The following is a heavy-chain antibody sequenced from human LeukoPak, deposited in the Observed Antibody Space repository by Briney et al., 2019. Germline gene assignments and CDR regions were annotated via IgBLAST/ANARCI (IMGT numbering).Heavy chain of an antibody. V-gene: IGHV4-31*03. CDR2: IYCSGST. J-gene: IGHJ4*02. Sequence: SQTLSLTCTVSGGSISSGGYYWSWIRQHPGKGLEWIGYIYCSGSTYYNPSLKSRVTISVDTSKNQFSLKLSSVTAADTAVYYCARAARVYAIDWGQGTLVTVSS. CDR1: GGSISSGGYY. D-gene: IGHD2-8*01. CDR3: ARAARVYAID.